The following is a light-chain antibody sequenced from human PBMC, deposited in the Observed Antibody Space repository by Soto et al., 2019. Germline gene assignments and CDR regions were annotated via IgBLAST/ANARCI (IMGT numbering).Light chain of an antibody. CDR1: SSNIGAGDD. CDR2: GDT. CDR3: QSYDSSLRGYWV. V-gene: IGLV1-40*01. Sequence: QSVLTQPPSVSGAPVQRVTISCTGSSSNIGAGDDVHWYQQLPGTAPKLLIYGDTNRPSVVPDRFSGSKSGTSASLAITGLQANDEADYYSQSYDSSLRGYWVFGGGTKITVL. J-gene: IGLJ3*02.